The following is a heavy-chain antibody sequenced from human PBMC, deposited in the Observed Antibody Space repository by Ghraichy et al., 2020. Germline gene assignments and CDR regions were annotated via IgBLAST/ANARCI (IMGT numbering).Heavy chain of an antibody. V-gene: IGHV3-30*18. CDR1: GLTFSIYI. CDR2: MSRDGGYI. J-gene: IGHJ3*02. Sequence: GESLNISCAASGLTFSIYIMNWVRQAPGKGLEWVAVMSRDGGYIHYGDSVKGRFTISRDNSKNTLYLQMNSLRVDDTAVYYCAKESDGFDIWGQGTMVTVSS. CDR3: AKESDGFDI.